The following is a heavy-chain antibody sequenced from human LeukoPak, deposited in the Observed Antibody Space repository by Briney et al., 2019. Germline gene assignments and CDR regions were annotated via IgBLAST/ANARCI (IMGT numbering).Heavy chain of an antibody. V-gene: IGHV4-39*01. Sequence: PSETLSLTCTVSGGSISSGSYYWGWIRQPPGKGLEWIGSIYYSGSTYYNPSLKSRVTISVDTSKNKFSLKLNSVTAADTAVYYCARPAYRGSYYDAFDIWGQGTMVTVSS. J-gene: IGHJ3*02. D-gene: IGHD1-26*01. CDR1: GGSISSGSYY. CDR3: ARPAYRGSYYDAFDI. CDR2: IYYSGST.